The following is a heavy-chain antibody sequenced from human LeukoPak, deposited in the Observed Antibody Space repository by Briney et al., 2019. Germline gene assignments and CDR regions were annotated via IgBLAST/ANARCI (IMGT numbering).Heavy chain of an antibody. CDR3: AGGDCSSTSCYLREPEPDY. J-gene: IGHJ4*02. D-gene: IGHD2-2*01. V-gene: IGHV3-30*04. CDR1: GFTFSSYA. CDR2: ISYDGSNK. Sequence: GGSLRLSCAASGFTFSSYAMHWVRQAPGKGLEWVAVISYDGSNKYYADSVKGRFTISRDNSKNTLYLQMNSLRAEDTAVYYCAGGDCSSTSCYLREPEPDYWGQGTLVTVSS.